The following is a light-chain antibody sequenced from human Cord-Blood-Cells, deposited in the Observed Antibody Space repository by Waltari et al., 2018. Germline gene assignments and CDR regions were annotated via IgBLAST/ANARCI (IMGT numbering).Light chain of an antibody. J-gene: IGKJ3*01. V-gene: IGKV1-39*01. CDR3: QQSNSTPLT. CDR2: AAS. CDR1: QSISSY. Sequence: DMQMTQAPSSLSPAVGDTVTITCRASQSISSYLYWYQQKPGQAPKLLIYAASSWQSGVPARFSGSGSGTEFTLTISSLQSEDFAAYYCQQSNSTPLTFGPGTKVDIK.